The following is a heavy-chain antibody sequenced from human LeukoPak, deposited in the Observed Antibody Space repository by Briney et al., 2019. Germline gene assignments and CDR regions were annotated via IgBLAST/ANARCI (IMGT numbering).Heavy chain of an antibody. CDR2: ISGSGGRT. Sequence: KAGGSLRLSCAASGFTFSSHGMNWVRQAPGKGLEWVSGISGSGGRTYYADSVKGRFTISRDNSNHMLYLQMNSLIAEDTAIYYCAKDDDWLRFEHWGRGTPVSVSS. V-gene: IGHV3-23*01. D-gene: IGHD5-12*01. CDR3: AKDDDWLRFEH. J-gene: IGHJ4*02. CDR1: GFTFSSHG.